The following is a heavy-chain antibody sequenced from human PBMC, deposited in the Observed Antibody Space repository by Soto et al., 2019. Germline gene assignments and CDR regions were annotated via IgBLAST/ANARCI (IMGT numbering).Heavy chain of an antibody. CDR1: GFTFSNYE. CDR3: ARVAGRKYFDF. D-gene: IGHD6-19*01. V-gene: IGHV3-48*03. J-gene: IGHJ4*02. CDR2: ISASGSTI. Sequence: PGGSLRLSCAASGFTFSNYEMNWVRQAPGKGLEWISYISASGSTIYYADSVKGRFTISRDNAKNSLYLQMNSLRAEDTAVYYCARVAGRKYFDFWGRGTQVTVSS.